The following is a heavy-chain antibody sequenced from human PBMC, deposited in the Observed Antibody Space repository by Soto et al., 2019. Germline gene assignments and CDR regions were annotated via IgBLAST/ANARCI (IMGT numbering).Heavy chain of an antibody. CDR3: ARGSTSVLRYFDRLPQRPRNYYFDY. CDR2: INHSGST. Sequence: PSETLSLTCAVYGGSFSGYYWSWVRQPPGKGLEWIGEINHSGSTNYNPSLKSRVTISVDTSKNQFSLKLSSVTAADTAVYYCARGSTSVLRYFDRLPQRPRNYYFDYWGQGTLVTVSS. D-gene: IGHD3-9*01. CDR1: GGSFSGYY. J-gene: IGHJ4*02. V-gene: IGHV4-34*01.